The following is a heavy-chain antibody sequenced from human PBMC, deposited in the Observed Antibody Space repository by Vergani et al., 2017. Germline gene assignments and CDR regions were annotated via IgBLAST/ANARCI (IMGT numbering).Heavy chain of an antibody. CDR3: ARDRHADNWFDP. V-gene: IGHV3-15*01. CDR1: GFTFSNAW. CDR2: IKSKTDGGTT. Sequence: VQLVESGGGLVKPGGSLRLSCAASGFTFSNAWMSWVRQAPGKGLEWVGRIKSKTDGGTTDYAAPVKGRFTISRDDSKNTLYLQMNSLKTEDTAVYYCARDRHADNWFDPWGQGTLVTVSS. J-gene: IGHJ5*02.